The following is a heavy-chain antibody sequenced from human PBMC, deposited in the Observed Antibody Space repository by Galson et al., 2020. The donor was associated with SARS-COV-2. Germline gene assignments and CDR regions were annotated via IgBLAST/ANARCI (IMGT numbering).Heavy chain of an antibody. CDR2: IYYSGST. CDR1: GGSISSYY. D-gene: IGHD3-9*01. Sequence: SATLSLTCTVSGGSISSYYWSWIRQPPGKGLEWIGYIYYSGSTNYNPSLKSRVTISVDTSKNQFSLKLSSVTAADTAVYYCPRGNVLRYLDGADVDYWGQGTLGTFSS. CDR3: PRGNVLRYLDGADVDY. V-gene: IGHV4-59*13. J-gene: IGHJ4*02.